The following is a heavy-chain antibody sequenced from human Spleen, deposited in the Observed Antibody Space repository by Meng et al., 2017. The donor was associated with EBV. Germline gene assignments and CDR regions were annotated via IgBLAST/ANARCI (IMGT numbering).Heavy chain of an antibody. Sequence: EVQLVGSGGNLIQPGGSLRLSCAVSGFSVSGNYMTWVRQAPGKGLEWLSVIYSGGTTYYADAVKGRFTISRDNSKNTLYLQMNSLRVEDTAVYYCARGPLAEGNYWGQGTLVTVSS. V-gene: IGHV3-53*01. J-gene: IGHJ4*02. CDR1: GFSVSGNY. CDR2: IYSGGTT. CDR3: ARGPLAEGNY. D-gene: IGHD1-14*01.